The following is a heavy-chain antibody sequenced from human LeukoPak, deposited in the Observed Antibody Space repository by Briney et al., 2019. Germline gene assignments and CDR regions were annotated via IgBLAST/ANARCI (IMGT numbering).Heavy chain of an antibody. D-gene: IGHD2-21*02. CDR1: DGSISSYY. J-gene: IGHJ5*02. Sequence: SETLSLTCTVSDGSISSYYWSWIRQPPGKGLEWIGYIYTSGSTNYNPSLKSRVTISVDTSKNQFSLKLSSVTAADTAVYYCARQVVVTLNWFDPWGQGTLVTVSS. CDR3: ARQVVVTLNWFDP. V-gene: IGHV4-4*09. CDR2: IYTSGST.